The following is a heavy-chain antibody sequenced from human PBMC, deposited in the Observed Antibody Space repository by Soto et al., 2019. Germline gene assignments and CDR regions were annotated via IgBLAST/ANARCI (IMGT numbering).Heavy chain of an antibody. CDR3: AKEGDSHPRSYYYYYMDV. J-gene: IGHJ6*03. CDR1: GFTFDDYA. D-gene: IGHD4-4*01. V-gene: IGHV3-9*01. CDR2: ISWNSGSI. Sequence: EVQLVESGGGLVQPGRSLRLSCAASGFTFDDYAMHWVRQAPGKGLEWVSGISWNSGSIGYADSVKGRFTISRDNAKNSLYLQMNSLRAEDTALYYCAKEGDSHPRSYYYYYMDVWGKGTTVTVSS.